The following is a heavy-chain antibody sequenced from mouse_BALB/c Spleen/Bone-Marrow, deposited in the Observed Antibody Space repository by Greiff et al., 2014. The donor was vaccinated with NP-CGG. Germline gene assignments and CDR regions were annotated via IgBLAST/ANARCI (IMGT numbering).Heavy chain of an antibody. J-gene: IGHJ4*01. Sequence: EVQRVESGTVSARPGASVKMSCKASGYSFTSYWMHWVKQRPGQGLEWIGAIYPGNSDTSYNQKFKGKAKPTAVSSASTAYMELSSLTNEDSAVYYCTRSPTMITTYSGAMDYWGQGTSVTVSA. D-gene: IGHD2-4*01. CDR2: IYPGNSDT. CDR3: TRSPTMITTYSGAMDY. V-gene: IGHV1-5*01. CDR1: GYSFTSYW.